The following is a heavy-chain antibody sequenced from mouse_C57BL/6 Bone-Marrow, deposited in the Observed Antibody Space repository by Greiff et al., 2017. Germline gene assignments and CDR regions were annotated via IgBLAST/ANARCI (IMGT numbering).Heavy chain of an antibody. CDR2: IDPSNSYT. V-gene: IGHV1-69*01. D-gene: IGHD2-4*01. Sequence: QVQLQQPGAELVMPGASVKLSCKASGYTFTSYWMHWVKQRPGQGLEWIGEIDPSNSYTNYNQKFKGKSTLTVDKSSSTAYMQLSSLTSEDSAVYYCAVYYDYDEDFDYWGQGTIRTVSS. CDR1: GYTFTSYW. J-gene: IGHJ2*01. CDR3: AVYYDYDEDFDY.